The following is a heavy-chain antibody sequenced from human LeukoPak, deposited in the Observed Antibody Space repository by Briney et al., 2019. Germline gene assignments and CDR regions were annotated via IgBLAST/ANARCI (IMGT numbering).Heavy chain of an antibody. CDR2: INHSGST. CDR1: GGSFSGYY. Sequence: SETLSLTCAVYGGSFSGYYWSWIRQFPGKGLEWIGEINHSGSTNYNPSLKSRVTISVDTSKNQFSLKMSSVTAADTAVYYCARGDRPREIPPLIRKKNAFDIWGQGTMVTVSS. CDR3: ARGDRPREIPPLIRKKNAFDI. J-gene: IGHJ3*02. D-gene: IGHD2-8*01. V-gene: IGHV4-34*01.